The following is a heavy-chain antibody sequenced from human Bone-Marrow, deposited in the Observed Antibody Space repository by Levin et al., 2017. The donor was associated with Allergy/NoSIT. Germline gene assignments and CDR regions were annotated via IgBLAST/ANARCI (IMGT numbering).Heavy chain of an antibody. D-gene: IGHD3-10*01. V-gene: IGHV4-4*02. CDR2: IYHSGST. CDR1: GGSISSSNW. CDR3: ARGAELTGGDDAFDI. J-gene: IGHJ3*02. Sequence: PSETLSLTCAVSGGSISSSNWWSWVRQPPGKGLEWIGEIYHSGSTNYNPSLKSRVTISVDKSKNQFSLKLSSVTAADTAVYYCARGAELTGGDDAFDIWGQGTMVTVSS.